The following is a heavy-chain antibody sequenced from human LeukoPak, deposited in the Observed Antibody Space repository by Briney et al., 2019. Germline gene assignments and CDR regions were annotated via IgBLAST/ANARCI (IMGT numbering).Heavy chain of an antibody. CDR1: GFTFDDYA. J-gene: IGHJ4*02. V-gene: IGHV3-20*04. D-gene: IGHD5-12*01. CDR2: IRRNGGIT. Sequence: PGGSLRLSCAASGFTFDDYAMSWVRQPPGKGLEWVSGIRRNGGITNYADSVKGRFTISRDNAKKSLYLQMNILREEDTAFYYCARVDVVAAALDYWGQGTLVTVSS. CDR3: ARVDVVAAALDY.